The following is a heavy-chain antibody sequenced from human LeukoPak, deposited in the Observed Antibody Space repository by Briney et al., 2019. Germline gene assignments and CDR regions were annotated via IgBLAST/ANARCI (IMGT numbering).Heavy chain of an antibody. CDR3: AKNKEVYYDSSAFDY. Sequence: GGSLRLSCAASGFSFSNFGMHWVRQAPGKGLEWVAVMSYDGRNKYYADSVKGRFTISRDNSKNTLYLQMSSLRAEDMAVYYCAKNKEVYYDSSAFDYWGQGTLVTLSS. D-gene: IGHD3-22*01. V-gene: IGHV3-30*18. CDR1: GFSFSNFG. J-gene: IGHJ4*02. CDR2: MSYDGRNK.